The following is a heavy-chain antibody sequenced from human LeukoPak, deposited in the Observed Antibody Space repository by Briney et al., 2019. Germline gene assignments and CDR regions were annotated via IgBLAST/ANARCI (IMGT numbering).Heavy chain of an antibody. J-gene: IGHJ4*02. D-gene: IGHD6-19*01. Sequence: GGSLRLSCAASGFTFSSYWMTWVRQAPGKGLESVSRINTDGTVTTYADSVKGRFTVSRDNADNTMFLQMNSVRDEDTAVYYCATKQWLAPPPDSWGQGTPVTVSS. CDR1: GFTFSSYW. CDR3: ATKQWLAPPPDS. CDR2: INTDGTVT. V-gene: IGHV3-74*01.